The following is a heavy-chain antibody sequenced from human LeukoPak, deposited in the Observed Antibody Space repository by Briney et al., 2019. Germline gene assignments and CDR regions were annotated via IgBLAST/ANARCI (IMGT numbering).Heavy chain of an antibody. J-gene: IGHJ4*02. CDR3: ARGLGYCSGGSCYSHFAFDY. CDR2: ISYDGSNK. V-gene: IGHV3-30-3*01. Sequence: PGRSLRLSCAASGFTFSSYAMHWVRQAPGKGLEWVAVISYDGSNKYYADSVKGRFTISRDNSKNPLYLQMNSLRAEDTAVYYCARGLGYCSGGSCYSHFAFDYWGQGTLVTVSS. D-gene: IGHD2-15*01. CDR1: GFTFSSYA.